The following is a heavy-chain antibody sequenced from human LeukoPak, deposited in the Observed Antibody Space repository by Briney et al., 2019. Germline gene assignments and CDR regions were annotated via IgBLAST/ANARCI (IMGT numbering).Heavy chain of an antibody. J-gene: IGHJ2*01. CDR1: GLTFGTYG. D-gene: IGHD7-27*01. CDR2: ITGSSTWT. V-gene: IGHV3-23*01. CDR3: ARELVSLGTGYFDL. Sequence: GSLSLSFQASGLTFGTYGMTWVRQAPGKGLEWVSGITGSSTWTYYADSVRGRFTISRDNSKNTLHLQMNNLTADDTAIYYCARELVSLGTGYFDLWGRGTLVTVSS.